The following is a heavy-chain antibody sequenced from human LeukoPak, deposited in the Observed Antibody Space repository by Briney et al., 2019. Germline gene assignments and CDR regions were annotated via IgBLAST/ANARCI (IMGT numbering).Heavy chain of an antibody. CDR3: ARDVGCSGGSCYSGFDY. CDR2: IYYSGST. J-gene: IGHJ4*02. CDR1: GGSISSGGYY. Sequence: ASQTPSLTCTVSGGSISSGGYYWSWIRQHPGKGLEWIGYIYYSGSTYYNPSLKSRVTISVDTSKNQFSLKLSSVTAADTAVYYCARDVGCSGGSCYSGFDYWGQGTLVTVSS. D-gene: IGHD2-15*01. V-gene: IGHV4-31*03.